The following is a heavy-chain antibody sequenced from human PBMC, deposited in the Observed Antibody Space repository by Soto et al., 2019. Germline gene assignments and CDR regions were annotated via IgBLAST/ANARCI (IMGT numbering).Heavy chain of an antibody. D-gene: IGHD4-17*01. CDR3: AKSAPMDAGDKYYYDF. Sequence: SVKVSCKASGGTFNTFGISWVRRAPGQGLEWMGGIIPFFGTARYSQKFEDRITITADESTNTVYMDLRSLTSEDTAIYYCAKSAPMDAGDKYYYDFWGQGALVTVSS. J-gene: IGHJ4*02. V-gene: IGHV1-69*13. CDR1: GGTFNTFG. CDR2: IIPFFGTA.